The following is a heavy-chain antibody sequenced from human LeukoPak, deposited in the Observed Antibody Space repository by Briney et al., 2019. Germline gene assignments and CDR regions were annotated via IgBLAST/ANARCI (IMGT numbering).Heavy chain of an antibody. CDR1: GGSISSYY. Sequence: SETLSLTCTVSGGSISSYYWSWIRQPPGKGLEWVGYIYYSGSTNYNPSLKSRVTISVDTSKNQFSLKLSSVTAADPAVYYCASTRPIYDSSGYYYEFHYWGQGTLVTVSS. J-gene: IGHJ4*02. D-gene: IGHD3-22*01. CDR2: IYYSGST. V-gene: IGHV4-59*01. CDR3: ASTRPIYDSSGYYYEFHY.